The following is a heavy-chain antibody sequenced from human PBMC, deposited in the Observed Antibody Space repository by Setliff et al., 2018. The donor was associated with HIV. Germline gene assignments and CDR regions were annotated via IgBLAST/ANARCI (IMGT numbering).Heavy chain of an antibody. Sequence: SVKVSCKASGGTFSSYAISWVRQASGQGLEWMGGIIPILGIANYAQKLQGRVTMTTDTSTSTAYMELRSLRSDDTAVYYCARDYITIFGVVSPYYYGMDVWGQGTTVTVSS. CDR1: GGTFSSYA. J-gene: IGHJ6*02. D-gene: IGHD3-3*01. CDR3: ARDYITIFGVVSPYYYGMDV. CDR2: IIPILGIA. V-gene: IGHV1-69*10.